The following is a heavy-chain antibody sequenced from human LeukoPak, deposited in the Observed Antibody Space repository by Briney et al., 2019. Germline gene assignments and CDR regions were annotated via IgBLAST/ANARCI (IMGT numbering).Heavy chain of an antibody. CDR1: GYTFTGYY. V-gene: IGHV1-2*04. J-gene: IGHJ4*02. CDR3: ARAMSSYSSGWYFDY. Sequence: ASVKVSCKASGYTFTGYYMHWVRQAPGQGLEWMGWINPNSGGTNYAQKFQGWVTMTRDTSISTAYMELSRLRSDDTAVYYCARAMSSYSSGWYFDYWGQGTRVTVSS. D-gene: IGHD6-19*01. CDR2: INPNSGGT.